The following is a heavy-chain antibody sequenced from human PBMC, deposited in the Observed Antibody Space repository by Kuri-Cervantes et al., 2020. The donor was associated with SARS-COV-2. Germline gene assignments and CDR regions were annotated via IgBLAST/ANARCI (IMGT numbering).Heavy chain of an antibody. CDR2: INANSGGT. CDR1: GYTFTGYY. D-gene: IGHD4-11*01. J-gene: IGHJ6*02. V-gene: IGHV1-2*02. Sequence: AAVKVSCNASGYTFTGYYMHWVRQAPGQGLEWMGWINANSGGTNYEQKFQGRVTMTRDTSTSTAYMELSRLRSDDTAVYYCASNSTYWYYGMDVWGQETTVTVSS. CDR3: ASNSTYWYYGMDV.